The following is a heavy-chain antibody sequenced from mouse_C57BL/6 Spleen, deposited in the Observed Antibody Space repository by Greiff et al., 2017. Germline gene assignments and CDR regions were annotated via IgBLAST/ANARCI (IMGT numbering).Heavy chain of an antibody. J-gene: IGHJ1*03. D-gene: IGHD2-3*01. V-gene: IGHV1-59*01. CDR2: IDPSDSYT. Sequence: VQLQQPGAELVRPGTSVKLSCKASGYTFTSYWMHWVKQRPGQGLEWIGVIDPSDSYTNYNQKFKGKATLTVDTSSSTAYMQLSSLTSEDSAVYYCARNRDYDGYWYFDVWGTGTTVTVSS. CDR1: GYTFTSYW. CDR3: ARNRDYDGYWYFDV.